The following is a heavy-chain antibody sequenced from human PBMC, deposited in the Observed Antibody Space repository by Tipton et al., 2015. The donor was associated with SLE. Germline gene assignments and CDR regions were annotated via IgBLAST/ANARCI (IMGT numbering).Heavy chain of an antibody. Sequence: QVQLVQSGPEVKKPGASVKVSCKASGYTFTSYYMHWVRQAPGQGLEWMGIINPSGGSTSYAQKFQGRVTMTRDTSTSTVYMELSSLRSEDTAVYYCARDRTGYCSGGSCSHWYFDLWGRGTLVTVSS. J-gene: IGHJ2*01. D-gene: IGHD2-15*01. V-gene: IGHV1-46*01. CDR3: ARDRTGYCSGGSCSHWYFDL. CDR2: INPSGGST. CDR1: GYTFTSYY.